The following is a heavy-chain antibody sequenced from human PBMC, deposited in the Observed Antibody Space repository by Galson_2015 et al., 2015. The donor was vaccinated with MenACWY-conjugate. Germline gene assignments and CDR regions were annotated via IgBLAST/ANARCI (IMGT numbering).Heavy chain of an antibody. V-gene: IGHV3-15*01. Sequence: SLRLSCATSGLTFSNVWMSWVRQAPGKGLEWVARIKCRTDGGTTDYATPVKGRFIILRDDSAKTLYLQMNSLKIEDTDMYFCTRERDVGGSRWCFDPWGQGTLVTVSS. CDR3: TRERDVGGSRWCFDP. CDR2: IKCRTDGGTT. D-gene: IGHD2-8*01. J-gene: IGHJ5*02. CDR1: GLTFSNVW.